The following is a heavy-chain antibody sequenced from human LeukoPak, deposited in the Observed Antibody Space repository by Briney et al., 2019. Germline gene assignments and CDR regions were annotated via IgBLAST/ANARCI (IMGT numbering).Heavy chain of an antibody. J-gene: IGHJ4*02. CDR1: GFTVSSKS. Sequence: PGGSLRLSCAASGFTVSSKSMIWVRQAPGKGLECVSYIRSDGSTQYADSVKGRFTISRDNSENTLYLQMNSLRAEDTAVYYCANADSSSWFAPDYWGQGTLVTVSS. CDR3: ANADSSSWFAPDY. V-gene: IGHV3-66*02. D-gene: IGHD6-13*01. CDR2: IRSDGST.